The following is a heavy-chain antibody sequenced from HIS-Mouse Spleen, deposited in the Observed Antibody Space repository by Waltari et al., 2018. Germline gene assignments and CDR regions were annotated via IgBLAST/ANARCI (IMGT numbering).Heavy chain of an antibody. CDR2: IYYSGSP. Sequence: QLQLQESGPGLVKPSETLSLTCTVSGGSISSSSYYWGWIRQPPGKGLEWIGSIYYSGSPYNNPSLKSRVTRSVETSNNLFPLKLSSVTAADTAVYYCAREIPYSSSWYDWYFNLWGRGTLVTVSS. D-gene: IGHD6-13*01. J-gene: IGHJ2*01. CDR1: GGSISSSSYY. CDR3: AREIPYSSSWYDWYFNL. V-gene: IGHV4-39*07.